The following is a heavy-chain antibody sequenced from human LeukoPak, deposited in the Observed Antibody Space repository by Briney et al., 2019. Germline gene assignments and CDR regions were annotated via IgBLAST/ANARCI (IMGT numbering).Heavy chain of an antibody. J-gene: IGHJ4*02. Sequence: SETLSLTCAVYGGSFSGYYWSWIRQPPGKGLEWIGEINHSGSTNYNPSLKSRVTISVDTSKNQFSLKLSSVTAADTAVYYCARGDYVWGSYRMPGFDYWGQGTLVTVSS. V-gene: IGHV4-34*01. CDR2: INHSGST. CDR3: ARGDYVWGSYRMPGFDY. CDR1: GGSFSGYY. D-gene: IGHD3-16*02.